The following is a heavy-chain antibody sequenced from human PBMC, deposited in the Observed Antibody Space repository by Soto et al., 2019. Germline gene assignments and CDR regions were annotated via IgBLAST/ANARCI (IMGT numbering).Heavy chain of an antibody. CDR2: IIPILGIA. V-gene: IGHV1-69*08. Sequence: QVQLVQSGAEVKKPGSSVKVSCKASGGTFSSYTISWVRQAPGQGLEWMGRIIPILGIANYAQKFQGRVTITADKSTSRAYMELSSLRSEDTAVDYCARDWGDYGDYGEDYWGQGTLVTVSS. J-gene: IGHJ4*02. CDR3: ARDWGDYGDYGEDY. CDR1: GGTFSSYT. D-gene: IGHD4-17*01.